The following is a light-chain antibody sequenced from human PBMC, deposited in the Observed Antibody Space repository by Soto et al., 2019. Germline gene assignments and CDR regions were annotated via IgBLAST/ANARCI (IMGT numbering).Light chain of an antibody. Sequence: EIVLTQSPATLSVSPGERATLSCRASQSVDTHLHWYQQKPGQAPRLLIYGASTRDTGIPARFSGSGSGTEFTLTINSLQSEDFAVYYCQQSHNWYTFGQGTEVEIK. CDR3: QQSHNWYT. V-gene: IGKV3-15*01. CDR1: QSVDTH. CDR2: GAS. J-gene: IGKJ2*01.